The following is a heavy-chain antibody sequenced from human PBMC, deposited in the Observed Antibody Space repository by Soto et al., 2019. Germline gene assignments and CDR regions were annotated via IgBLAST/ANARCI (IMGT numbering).Heavy chain of an antibody. V-gene: IGHV3-21*06. J-gene: IGHJ4*02. CDR2: ISSSSSYI. CDR1: GFTFSSYS. D-gene: IGHD6-6*01. CDR3: AKAVIAARPRYFDY. Sequence: EVQLVESGGGLVKPGGSLRLSCAASGFTFSSYSMNWVRQAPGKGLEWVSSISSSSSYIYYADSVKGRFTISRDNAKTSLYLQMNSLGAEDTAVYYCAKAVIAARPRYFDYWGQGTLVTVSS.